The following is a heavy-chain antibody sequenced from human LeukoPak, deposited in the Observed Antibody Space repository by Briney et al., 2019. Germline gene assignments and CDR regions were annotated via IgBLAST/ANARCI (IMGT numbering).Heavy chain of an antibody. V-gene: IGHV3-7*05. CDR3: ARGDLYGSGRAEYYFDY. Sequence: GGSLRLSCAASGFTFSSYWMTWVRQAPGKGLELVANIKPDGSEKSYVDSVKGRFNISRDNAKNSLYLQMNSLRAEDTAVYYCARGDLYGSGRAEYYFDYWGQGTLVTVSS. J-gene: IGHJ4*02. CDR2: IKPDGSEK. CDR1: GFTFSSYW. D-gene: IGHD3-10*01.